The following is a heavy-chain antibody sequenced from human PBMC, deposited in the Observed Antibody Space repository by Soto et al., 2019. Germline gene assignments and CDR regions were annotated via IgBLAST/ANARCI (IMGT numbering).Heavy chain of an antibody. J-gene: IGHJ6*02. D-gene: IGHD3-10*01. V-gene: IGHV3-30-3*01. CDR1: GFTFDLNG. Sequence: QMQLVESGGGVVQPGRSLRLSCVASGFTFDLNGLHWVRQAPGKGLEWVTVISYDGSDKYYADSLKGRVTVSRDNSKNTLLLHMESLRTADTAIYYCARDRGAGRENYFGMDVWGQGTTMTAAS. CDR2: ISYDGSDK. CDR3: ARDRGAGRENYFGMDV.